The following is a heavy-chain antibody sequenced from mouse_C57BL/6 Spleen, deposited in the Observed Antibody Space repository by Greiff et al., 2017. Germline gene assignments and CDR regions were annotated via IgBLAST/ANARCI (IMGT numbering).Heavy chain of an antibody. CDR2: IDPSDSYT. CDR3: ARQDGSSPWLAY. D-gene: IGHD1-1*01. J-gene: IGHJ3*01. CDR1: GYTFTSYW. Sequence: VQLQQPGAELVRPGTSVKLSCKASGYTFTSYWMHWVKQRPGQGLEWIGVIDPSDSYTNYNQKFKGKATLTVDTSTSTAYMQLSSLTSEDSAVYYCARQDGSSPWLAYWGQGTLVTVSA. V-gene: IGHV1-59*01.